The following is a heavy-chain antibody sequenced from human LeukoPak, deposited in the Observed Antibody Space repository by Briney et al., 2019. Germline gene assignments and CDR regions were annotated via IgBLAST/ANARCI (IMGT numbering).Heavy chain of an antibody. CDR3: ARGVPTYYYDSSGYIGHPFDY. CDR2: ISYDGSNK. Sequence: PGRSLRLSCAASGFTFSSYAMHWVRQAPGKGLEWVAVISYDGSNKYYADSVKGRFTISRDNSKNTLYLQVNSLRAEDTAVYYCARGVPTYYYDSSGYIGHPFDYWGQGTLVTVSS. D-gene: IGHD3-22*01. J-gene: IGHJ4*02. V-gene: IGHV3-30-3*01. CDR1: GFTFSSYA.